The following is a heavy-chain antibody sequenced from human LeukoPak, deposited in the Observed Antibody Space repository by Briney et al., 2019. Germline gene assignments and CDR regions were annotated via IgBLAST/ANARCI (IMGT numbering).Heavy chain of an antibody. CDR3: ANPYSSSWSNWLDP. CDR1: GFTFSSYA. V-gene: IGHV3-23*01. J-gene: IGHJ5*02. D-gene: IGHD6-13*01. Sequence: GGSLRLSCAASGFTFSSYAMSWVRQAPGKGVEWVPAISGSGGSTYYADSVKGRFTISRDNSKNALYLQMNSLRAEDTAVYYCANPYSSSWSNWLDPWGQGTLVTVSS. CDR2: ISGSGGST.